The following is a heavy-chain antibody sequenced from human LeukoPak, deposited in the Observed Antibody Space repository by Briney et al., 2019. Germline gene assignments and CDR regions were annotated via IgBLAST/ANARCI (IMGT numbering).Heavy chain of an antibody. D-gene: IGHD2-15*01. V-gene: IGHV3-11*01. Sequence: GGSLRLSCAASGFTFSDYYMSWIRQAPGKGLEWVSYISSSGSTIYYADSVKGRFTISRDNAKNSLYLQMNSLRAEDTAVYYCAGDCSGGSCYSPNWFDPWGQGTLVTVSS. J-gene: IGHJ5*02. CDR2: ISSSGSTI. CDR1: GFTFSDYY. CDR3: AGDCSGGSCYSPNWFDP.